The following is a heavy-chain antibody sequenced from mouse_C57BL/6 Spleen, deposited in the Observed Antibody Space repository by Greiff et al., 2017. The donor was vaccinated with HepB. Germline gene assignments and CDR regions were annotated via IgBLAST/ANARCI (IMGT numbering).Heavy chain of an antibody. V-gene: IGHV1-52*01. Sequence: QVQLQQPGAELVRPGSSVKLSCKASGYTFTSYWMHWVKQRPIQGLEWIGNIDPSDSETHYNQKFKDKATLTVDKSSSTAYMQLSSLTSEDSAVYYCARGGVSSPYWYFDVWGTGTTVTVSS. CDR1: GYTFTSYW. J-gene: IGHJ1*03. CDR2: IDPSDSET. CDR3: ARGGVSSPYWYFDV. D-gene: IGHD1-1*01.